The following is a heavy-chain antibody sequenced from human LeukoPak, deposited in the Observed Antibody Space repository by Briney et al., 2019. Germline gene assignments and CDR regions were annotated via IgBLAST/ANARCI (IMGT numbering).Heavy chain of an antibody. CDR1: GYTFTSNN. CDR3: AREVVFMTTMTTHNWFDP. J-gene: IGHJ5*02. CDR2: MDPNSADT. V-gene: IGHV1-8*01. D-gene: IGHD4-17*01. Sequence: AXXKVSCKASGYTFTSNNINWVRQAPGQGLEWMGWMDPNSADTAYAQKLKGRVAMTRDSSISTAYMELSSLRSDDTAVYYCAREVVFMTTMTTHNWFDPWGQGTLVTVSS.